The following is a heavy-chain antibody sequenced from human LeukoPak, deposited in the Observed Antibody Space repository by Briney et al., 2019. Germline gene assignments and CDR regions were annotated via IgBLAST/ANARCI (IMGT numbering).Heavy chain of an antibody. D-gene: IGHD2-2*01. CDR2: ISGSGGST. J-gene: IGHJ5*02. V-gene: IGHV3-23*01. CDR3: AKDEIVPAAPFLFDP. CDR1: GFTFSSYA. Sequence: GGSLSFSCAASGFTFSSYAMGWVRKAPGKGLEWVSAISGSGGSTYYADSVKGRFTISRDNSKNTLYLQMNSLRAEDTAVYYCAKDEIVPAAPFLFDPWGQGTLVTVSS.